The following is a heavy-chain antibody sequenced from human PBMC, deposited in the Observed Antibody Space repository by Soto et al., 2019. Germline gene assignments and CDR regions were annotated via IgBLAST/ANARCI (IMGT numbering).Heavy chain of an antibody. CDR1: GGSISGCY. V-gene: IGHV4-4*07. CDR3: ARSPPGWLSFDY. D-gene: IGHD3-22*01. CDR2: VYTSGNA. J-gene: IGHJ4*02. Sequence: PSETLSLTCSVSGGSISGCYWSWIRQPAGKGLEWIGRVYTSGNANYNPPLRSRVTMSVDTSKNQFSLKLSSVTAADTAVYYCARSPPGWLSFDYWGPATLVTASS.